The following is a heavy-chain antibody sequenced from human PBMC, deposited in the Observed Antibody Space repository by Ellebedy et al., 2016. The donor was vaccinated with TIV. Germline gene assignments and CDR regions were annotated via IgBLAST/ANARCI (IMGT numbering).Heavy chain of an antibody. CDR1: GFIFSNYA. CDR2: ISYDGSNK. D-gene: IGHD2-15*01. Sequence: GESLKISCEGSGFIFSNYAMHWVRQAPGKGLEWVAVISYDGSNKYYADSMKGRFTISRDNSNNTLYLQMNSLRPEDTAIYYCARDTRLVVVTSNHWNWYFDLWGRGTLVTVSS. V-gene: IGHV3-30-3*01. CDR3: ARDTRLVVVTSNHWNWYFDL. J-gene: IGHJ2*01.